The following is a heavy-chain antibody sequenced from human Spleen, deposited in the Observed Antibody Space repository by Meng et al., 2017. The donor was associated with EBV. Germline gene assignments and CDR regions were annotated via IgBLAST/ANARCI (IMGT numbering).Heavy chain of an antibody. D-gene: IGHD5-18*01. CDR1: GESVSSNRAA. CDR3: AREGVTGFGSGDFDY. Sequence: QGQLQHSGPRLLTPSQTLSPPCAISGESVSSNRAAWNWIRQSPSRGLEWLGRTYYRSKWYSDYALSVKSRVTITPDTPKNQFSLQLRSMTPDDTAVYYCAREGVTGFGSGDFDYWGQGSLVTVSS. CDR2: TYYRSKWYS. J-gene: IGHJ4*02. V-gene: IGHV6-1*02.